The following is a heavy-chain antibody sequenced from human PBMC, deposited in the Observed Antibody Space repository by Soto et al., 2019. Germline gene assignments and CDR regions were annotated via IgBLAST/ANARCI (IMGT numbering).Heavy chain of an antibody. CDR3: ARGTITMVRGVIWHYFDY. V-gene: IGHV3-21*01. CDR2: ISSSSSYI. J-gene: IGHJ4*02. D-gene: IGHD3-10*01. Sequence: EVQLVESGGGLVKPGGSLRLSCAASGFTFSSYSMNWVRQAPGKGLEWVSSISSSSSYIYYADSVKGRFTISRDNAKNSLYLQMNSLRAEDTAVYYCARGTITMVRGVIWHYFDYWGQGTLVTVYS. CDR1: GFTFSSYS.